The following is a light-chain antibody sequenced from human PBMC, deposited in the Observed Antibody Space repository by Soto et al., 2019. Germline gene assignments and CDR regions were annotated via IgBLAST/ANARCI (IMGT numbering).Light chain of an antibody. J-gene: IGKJ5*01. CDR3: QQRSNWPSIT. CDR1: QSVSSY. CDR2: DAS. V-gene: IGKV3-11*01. Sequence: EIVLTQSPATLSLSPGERATLSCRASQSVSSYLAWYQQKPDQAPRLLIYDASTRATGIPARFSGSGSGTDFTLTISSLEFEDVGVYHCQQRSNWPSITFGQGTRLEIK.